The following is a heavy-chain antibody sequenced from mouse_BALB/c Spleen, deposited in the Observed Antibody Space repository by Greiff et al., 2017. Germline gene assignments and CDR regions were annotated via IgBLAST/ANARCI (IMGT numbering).Heavy chain of an antibody. D-gene: IGHD1-2*01. CDR3: AMSITTAWAMDY. V-gene: IGHV3-2*02. J-gene: IGHJ4*01. CDR2: IRYSGST. CDR1: GYSITSDYA. Sequence: EVQLQQSGPGLVKPSQSLSLTCTVTGYSITSDYAWNWIRQLPGNKLEWMGYIRYSGSTSYNPSLKSRISITRDTSKNQFFLQLNSVTTEDTATYYCAMSITTAWAMDYWGQGTSVTVSS.